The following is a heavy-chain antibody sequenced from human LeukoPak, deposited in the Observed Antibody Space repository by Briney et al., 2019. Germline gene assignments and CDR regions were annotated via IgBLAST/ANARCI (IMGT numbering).Heavy chain of an antibody. J-gene: IGHJ4*02. D-gene: IGHD6-19*01. CDR1: GGSISSYY. CDR2: IYYSGST. V-gene: IGHV4-59*01. Sequence: SETLSLTCTVSGGSISSYYWSWIRQSPGKGLEWIGYIYYSGSTNYNPSLKSRVTISVDTSKNQFSLKLSSVTAADTAVYYCARSHFLGSSGWYYGWGQGTLVTVSS. CDR3: ARSHFLGSSGWYYG.